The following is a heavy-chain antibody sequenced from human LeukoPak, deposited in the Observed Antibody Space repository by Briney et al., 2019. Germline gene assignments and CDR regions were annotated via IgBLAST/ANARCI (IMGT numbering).Heavy chain of an antibody. J-gene: IGHJ4*02. D-gene: IGHD3-10*01. V-gene: IGHV3-7*03. CDR3: ATGGWFGESRGAY. CDR2: IKQDGSEK. CDR1: GFTFSSYW. Sequence: GSLGLSCAASGFTFSSYWMSWVRQAPGKGLEWVANIKQDGSEKYYVDSVKGRFTISRDNAKNSLYLQMNSLTAADTAVYYCATGGWFGESRGAYWGQGTLVTVSS.